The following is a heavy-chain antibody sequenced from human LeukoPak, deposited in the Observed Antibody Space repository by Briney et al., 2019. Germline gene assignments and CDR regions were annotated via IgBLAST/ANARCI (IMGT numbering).Heavy chain of an antibody. CDR2: IKSKTDGGTT. CDR3: TTEVGCGGDCYPFDY. J-gene: IGHJ4*02. V-gene: IGHV3-15*07. CDR1: GFSFSDAW. Sequence: GGSLRLSCAASGFSFSDAWMNWVRQAPGKGLEWVGRIKSKTDGGTTDYAAPVKGRFTISRDDSKNTLYLQMNSLKTEDTAVYYCTTEVGCGGDCYPFDYWGQGTLVTVSS. D-gene: IGHD2-21*02.